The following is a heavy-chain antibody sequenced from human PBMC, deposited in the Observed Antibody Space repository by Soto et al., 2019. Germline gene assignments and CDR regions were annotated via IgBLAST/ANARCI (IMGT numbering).Heavy chain of an antibody. CDR3: AKGPRYCSGGSCYLYY. Sequence: QVQLVESGGGVVQPGRSLRLSCAASGLTFSSYGMHWVRQAPGKGLEWVAVISYDGSNKYYADSVKGRFTISRDNSKNTLYLQMNSLRAEDTAVYYCAKGPRYCSGGSCYLYYWGQGTLVTVSS. D-gene: IGHD2-15*01. J-gene: IGHJ4*02. V-gene: IGHV3-30*18. CDR2: ISYDGSNK. CDR1: GLTFSSYG.